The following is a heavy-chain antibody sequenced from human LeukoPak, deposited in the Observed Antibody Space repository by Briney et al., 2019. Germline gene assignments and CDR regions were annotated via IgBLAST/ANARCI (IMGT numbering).Heavy chain of an antibody. CDR1: GGSISSYY. Sequence: SETLSLTRTVSGGSISSYYWSWIRQPPGKGLEWIGYIYYSGSTNYNPSLKSRVTISVDTSKNQFSLKLSSVTAADTAVYYCARHLTTVTLYYYYGMDVWGQGTTVTVSS. D-gene: IGHD4-11*01. CDR3: ARHLTTVTLYYYYGMDV. CDR2: IYYSGST. V-gene: IGHV4-59*08. J-gene: IGHJ6*02.